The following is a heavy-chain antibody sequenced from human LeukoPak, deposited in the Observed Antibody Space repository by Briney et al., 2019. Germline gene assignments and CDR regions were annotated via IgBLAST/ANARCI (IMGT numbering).Heavy chain of an antibody. CDR1: GYTFTSYG. D-gene: IGHD2-21*02. V-gene: IGHV1-18*01. J-gene: IGHJ2*01. Sequence: GASVTVCFKTSGYTFTSYGIGWVRQAPGQGLEWMGWISVYSGDTNYAQKFQGRVTMTTDTSTSTAYMELRSLRSDDTAVYYCARGLGVVTAQSEQPKPRYFDLWDRGTQVTVSS. CDR2: ISVYSGDT. CDR3: ARGLGVVTAQSEQPKPRYFDL.